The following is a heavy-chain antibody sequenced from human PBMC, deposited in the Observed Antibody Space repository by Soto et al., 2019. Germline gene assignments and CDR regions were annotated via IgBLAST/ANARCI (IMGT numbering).Heavy chain of an antibody. CDR2: IHYSGST. D-gene: IGHD3-3*01. J-gene: IGHJ5*02. Sequence: SETLSLTCTVSGGSISSYYWSWIRQPPGRGLEWIGYIHYSGSTNYNPSLKSRVTISVDTSKNQFSLKLSSVTAADTAVYYCASSPYYDFSLGPWGQGTLVTVSS. V-gene: IGHV4-59*01. CDR1: GGSISSYY. CDR3: ASSPYYDFSLGP.